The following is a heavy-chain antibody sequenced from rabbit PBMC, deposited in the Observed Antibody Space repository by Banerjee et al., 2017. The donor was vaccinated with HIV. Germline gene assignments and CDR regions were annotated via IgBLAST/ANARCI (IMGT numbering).Heavy chain of an antibody. CDR3: ARDDSNTDGCGDL. CDR1: GFSFSSSYW. D-gene: IGHD4-1*01. CDR2: IYTSSGST. Sequence: QEQLEESGGDLVKPEGSLTLTCTASGFSFSSSYWICWVRQAPGKGLEWIGCIYTSSGSTYYASWVNGRFTISKTSSTTVTLQMTSLTAADTATYFCARDDSNTDGCGDLWGPGTLVTVS. J-gene: IGHJ6*01. V-gene: IGHV1S45*01.